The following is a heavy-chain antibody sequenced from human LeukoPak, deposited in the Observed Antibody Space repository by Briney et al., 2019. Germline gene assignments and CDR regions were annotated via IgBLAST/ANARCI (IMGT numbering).Heavy chain of an antibody. CDR2: INPNSGGT. J-gene: IGHJ4*02. CDR3: ARGDILTGYYVY. CDR1: GYTLTELS. Sequence: ASVKVSCKVSGYTLTELSTHWVRQAPGQGLEWMGRINPNSGGTNYAQKFQGRVTMTRDTSISTAYMELSRLRSDDTAVYYCARGDILTGYYVYWGQGTLVTVSS. V-gene: IGHV1-2*06. D-gene: IGHD3-9*01.